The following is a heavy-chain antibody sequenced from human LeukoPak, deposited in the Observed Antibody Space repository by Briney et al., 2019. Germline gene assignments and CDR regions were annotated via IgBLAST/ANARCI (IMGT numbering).Heavy chain of an antibody. D-gene: IGHD4-17*01. V-gene: IGHV3-48*03. Sequence: GGSLRLSCAASGFTFGSFEMNWVRQAPGKGLEWLSYISSSGSNKYYADSLKGRFTISRDNAKNSLYLQMNSLRDEDTAVYYCARGDDDYVRYFDYWGQGTLVAVSS. J-gene: IGHJ4*02. CDR1: GFTFGSFE. CDR3: ARGDDDYVRYFDY. CDR2: ISSSGSNK.